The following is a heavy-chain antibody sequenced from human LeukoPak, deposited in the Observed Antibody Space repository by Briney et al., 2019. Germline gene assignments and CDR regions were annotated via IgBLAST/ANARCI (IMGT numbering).Heavy chain of an antibody. V-gene: IGHV3-64*01. J-gene: IGHJ3*02. CDR2: ISSNGGST. CDR1: GFTFSSYA. Sequence: GGSLRLSCAASGFTFSSYAMHWVRQAPGKGLEYVSAISSNGGSTYYANSVKGRLTISRDNSKNTLYLQMGSLRAEDMAVYYCARAYGDYVDDAFDIWGQGTMVTVSP. D-gene: IGHD4-17*01. CDR3: ARAYGDYVDDAFDI.